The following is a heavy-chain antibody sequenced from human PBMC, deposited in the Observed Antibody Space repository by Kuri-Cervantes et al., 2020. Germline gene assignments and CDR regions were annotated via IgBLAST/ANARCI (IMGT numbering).Heavy chain of an antibody. CDR2: ISYDGSNK. J-gene: IGHJ5*02. V-gene: IGHV3-30*12. CDR3: AKDPRTSNWFDP. CDR1: GFTFSSYS. D-gene: IGHD1-14*01. Sequence: GESLKISCAASGFTFSSYSMNWVRQAPGKGLEWVAVISYDGSNKYYADSVKGRFTISRDNSKNTLYLQMNSLRAEDTAVYYCAKDPRTSNWFDPWGQGTLVTVSS.